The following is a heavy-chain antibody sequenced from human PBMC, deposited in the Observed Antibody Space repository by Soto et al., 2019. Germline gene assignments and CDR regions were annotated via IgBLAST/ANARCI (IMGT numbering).Heavy chain of an antibody. Sequence: GASVKVSCKASGDTFSSYYIXWVRQAPGQGLEWMAVINPSSGSTGYAQKFKGRVTMTTDTSTSTVYMDLSSLRSEDTAVYYCAKDRPRRTSGYFFDYWGQGTPVTVSS. D-gene: IGHD1-1*01. CDR3: AKDRPRRTSGYFFDY. J-gene: IGHJ4*02. CDR2: INPSSGST. V-gene: IGHV1-46*01. CDR1: GDTFSSYY.